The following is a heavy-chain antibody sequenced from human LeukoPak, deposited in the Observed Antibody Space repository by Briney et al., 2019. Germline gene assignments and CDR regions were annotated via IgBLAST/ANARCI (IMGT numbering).Heavy chain of an antibody. V-gene: IGHV4-59*08. CDR1: GGSISSYY. CDR2: INDSGST. D-gene: IGHD1-1*01. CDR3: TRRGRNNWGEGNDY. Sequence: PSETLSLTCTASGGSISSYYWSWIRQPPGKGLEWIGYINDSGSTNSNPSLKSRVTMSVGTSKNQFSLKLSSVTAADTAVYYCTRRGRNNWGEGNDYWGQGTLVTVSS. J-gene: IGHJ4*02.